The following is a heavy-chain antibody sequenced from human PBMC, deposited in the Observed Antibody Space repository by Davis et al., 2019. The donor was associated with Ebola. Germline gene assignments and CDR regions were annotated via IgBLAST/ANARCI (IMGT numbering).Heavy chain of an antibody. CDR2: IYPGDSDT. V-gene: IGHV5-51*01. CDR3: ASLRRTITGMDDAFDI. CDR1: GYRFTTYW. Sequence: GESLKISCKGSGYRFTTYWIGWVRQMAGKGLEWMGIIYPGDSDTRYSPSFRGQVTISADKSTKTAFLVWTGLKASDTAMYYCASLRRTITGMDDAFDIWGQGTMVTVSS. D-gene: IGHD2-8*02. J-gene: IGHJ3*02.